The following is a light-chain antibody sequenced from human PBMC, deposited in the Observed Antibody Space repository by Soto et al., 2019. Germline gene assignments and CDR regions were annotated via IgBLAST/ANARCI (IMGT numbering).Light chain of an antibody. CDR2: KAS. Sequence: DIQMTQSPSTLSASVGDRVTITCRASQSISSWLAWYQQNPGKAPKVLIYKASSLESGVPSRFSGSGSGTEFPLPISSLQPDDFATYYCQQYNSYPYTFGQGTKLEIK. J-gene: IGKJ2*01. CDR3: QQYNSYPYT. V-gene: IGKV1-5*03. CDR1: QSISSW.